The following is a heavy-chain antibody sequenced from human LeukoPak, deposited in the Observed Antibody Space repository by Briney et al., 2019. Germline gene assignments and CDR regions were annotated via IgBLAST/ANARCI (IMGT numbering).Heavy chain of an antibody. V-gene: IGHV1-2*02. J-gene: IGHJ4*02. D-gene: IGHD2-21*02. Sequence: ASVPVSRKASGCTLTDYYVHWLRQAPGQGLAWVGWMNPNSGVTNYAQKFQGRVTMNRNTSISTTSMERISQRSDGEAGFYCARGDDAVVVTATYYCDYWGQGTLVTVSS. CDR1: GCTLTDYY. CDR3: ARGDDAVVVTATYYCDY. CDR2: MNPNSGVT.